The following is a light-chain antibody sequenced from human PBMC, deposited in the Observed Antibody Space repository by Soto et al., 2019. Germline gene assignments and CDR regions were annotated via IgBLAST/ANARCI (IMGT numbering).Light chain of an antibody. CDR1: QSVTNNY. CDR2: GAS. J-gene: IGKJ5*01. Sequence: EIEYTYLPPTQAPSLGSSSTLSRMASQSVTNNYLAWYQQKPGQAPRLLIFGASTRATGIPERFSGSGSGTDFTLTISRLEPEDFAVYYCQQYGTSRVTLGQGTRLEIK. V-gene: IGKV3-20*01. CDR3: QQYGTSRVT.